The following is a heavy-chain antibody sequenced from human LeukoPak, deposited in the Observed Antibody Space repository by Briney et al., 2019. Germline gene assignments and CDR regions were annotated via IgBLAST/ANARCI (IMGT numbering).Heavy chain of an antibody. CDR3: ASGINDFWSGYYTGRYFDY. D-gene: IGHD3-3*01. Sequence: SETLSLTCAVYGGSFSGYYWSWIRQPPGKGLEWIGEINQSGSTNYNPSLKSRVTISVDTSKNQFSLKLSSVAAADTAVYYCASGINDFWSGYYTGRYFDYWGQGTLVTVSS. V-gene: IGHV4-34*01. CDR1: GGSFSGYY. J-gene: IGHJ4*02. CDR2: INQSGST.